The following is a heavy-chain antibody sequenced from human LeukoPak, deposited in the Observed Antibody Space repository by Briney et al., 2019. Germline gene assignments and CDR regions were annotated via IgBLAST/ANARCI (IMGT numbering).Heavy chain of an antibody. CDR3: ARDGAHYYDSSGYPLYYFDY. CDR1: GFTFSSYA. V-gene: IGHV3-30*04. Sequence: GGSLRLSCAASGFTFSSYAMHWVRQAPGKGLEWVAVISYDGSNKYYADSVKGRFTISRDNSKNTLYLQMNSLRAEDTAVYYCARDGAHYYDSSGYPLYYFDYWGQGTLVTVSS. D-gene: IGHD3-22*01. CDR2: ISYDGSNK. J-gene: IGHJ4*02.